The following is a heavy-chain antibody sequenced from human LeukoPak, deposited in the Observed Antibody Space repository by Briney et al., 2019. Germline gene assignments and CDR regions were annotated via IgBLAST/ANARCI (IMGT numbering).Heavy chain of an antibody. Sequence: GSLRLSCAASGFTFSSYAMHWVRQAPGKGLEWIGEINHSGSTNYNPSLKSRVTISVDTSKNQFSLKLSSVTAADTAVYYCARLMGRQDVDYWGQGTLVTVSS. J-gene: IGHJ4*02. D-gene: IGHD1-26*01. CDR1: GFTFSSYA. CDR2: INHSGST. CDR3: ARLMGRQDVDY. V-gene: IGHV4-34*01.